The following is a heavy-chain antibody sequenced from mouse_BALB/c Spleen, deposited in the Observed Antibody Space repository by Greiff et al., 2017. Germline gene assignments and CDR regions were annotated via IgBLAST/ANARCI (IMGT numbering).Heavy chain of an antibody. D-gene: IGHD2-10*02. V-gene: IGHV14-3*02. CDR1: GFNIKDTY. Sequence: EVQLQESGAELVKPGASVKLSCTASGFNIKDTYMHWVKQRPEQGLEWIGRIDPANGNTKYDPKFQGKATITADTSSNTAYLQLSSLTSEDTAVYYCAREYGNYDYFDYWGQGTTLTVSS. CDR2: IDPANGNT. CDR3: AREYGNYDYFDY. J-gene: IGHJ2*01.